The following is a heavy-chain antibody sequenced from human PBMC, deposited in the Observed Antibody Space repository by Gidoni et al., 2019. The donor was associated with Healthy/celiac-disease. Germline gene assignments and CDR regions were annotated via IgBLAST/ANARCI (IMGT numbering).Heavy chain of an antibody. CDR1: GYTFTGYY. Sequence: QVQLVQSGAEVKKPGASVKVSCKASGYTFTGYYMHWVRQAPGQGLEWMGWINPNSGGTNYAQKFQGRVTMTRDTSISTAYMELSRLRSDDTAVYYCARGPKEWGYGIGSGYYRKGGRAEYFQHWGQGTLVTVSS. D-gene: IGHD3-22*01. V-gene: IGHV1-2*02. J-gene: IGHJ1*01. CDR2: INPNSGGT. CDR3: ARGPKEWGYGIGSGYYRKGGRAEYFQH.